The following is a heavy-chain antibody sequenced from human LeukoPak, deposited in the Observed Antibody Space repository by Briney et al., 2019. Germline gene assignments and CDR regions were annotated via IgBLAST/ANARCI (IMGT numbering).Heavy chain of an antibody. CDR1: GGSFSGYY. CDR2: INHSGST. Sequence: SETLSLTCAVYGGSFSGYYWSWIRQPPGKGLEWIGEINHSGSTNYNPSLKSRVTISVDSSKNQFSLKLSSVTAADTAVYYCTRSDGYGLVGIWGQGTMVTVSS. CDR3: TRSDGYGLVGI. D-gene: IGHD3-10*01. V-gene: IGHV4-34*01. J-gene: IGHJ3*01.